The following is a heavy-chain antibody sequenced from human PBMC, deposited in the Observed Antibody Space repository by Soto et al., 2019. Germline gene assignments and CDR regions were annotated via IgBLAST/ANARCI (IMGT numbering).Heavy chain of an antibody. J-gene: IGHJ4*01. CDR1: GFTFSIYE. V-gene: IGHV3-48*03. Sequence: GGSLRLSCAASGFTFSIYEMNWVRQAPGKGLEWVSYISNSGSTIYYADSVKGRFTLSRDNAKNSLYLQMNSLRAEDTAVYYCATTREPYDVFDYWGQGTLVTVSS. D-gene: IGHD5-12*01. CDR2: ISNSGSTI. CDR3: ATTREPYDVFDY.